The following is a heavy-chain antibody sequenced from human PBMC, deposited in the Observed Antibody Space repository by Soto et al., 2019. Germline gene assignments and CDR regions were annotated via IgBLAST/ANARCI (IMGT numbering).Heavy chain of an antibody. CDR3: ARLTYYNFWSGYYIELFYFDY. V-gene: IGHV2-26*01. Sequence: QVTLKESGPVLVKPTETLTLTCTVSGFSLSNPKMGVSWIRQSPGRAMERLAHIFSNYEKSYNTSLKSRLTISQNTSKIQVALTMVSMDPVDTATYYCARLTYYNFWSGYYIELFYFDYWGQGTLVTVSS. J-gene: IGHJ4*02. CDR1: GFSLSNPKMG. CDR2: IFSNYEK. D-gene: IGHD3-3*01.